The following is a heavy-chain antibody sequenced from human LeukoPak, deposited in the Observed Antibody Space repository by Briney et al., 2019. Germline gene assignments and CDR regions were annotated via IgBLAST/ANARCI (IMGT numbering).Heavy chain of an antibody. CDR2: INSDGGST. J-gene: IGHJ4*02. D-gene: IGHD5-24*01. CDR3: ARRIQGMAPYYFDY. Sequence: GGSLRLSCIASGFTFSSYWMHWVRQAPGKGLVWVSRINSDGGSTSYADSVKGRFTISRDSAKNTLYLQMNSLRAEDTAVYYCARRIQGMAPYYFDYWGQGTLVTVSS. CDR1: GFTFSSYW. V-gene: IGHV3-74*01.